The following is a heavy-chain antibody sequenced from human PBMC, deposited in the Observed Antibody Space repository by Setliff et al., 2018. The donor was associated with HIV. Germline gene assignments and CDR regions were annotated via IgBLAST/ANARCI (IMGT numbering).Heavy chain of an antibody. CDR1: GFTFDDYA. D-gene: IGHD3-3*01. CDR2: VRSKPNGGTT. J-gene: IGHJ4*02. CDR3: TRDRRGSSSWSGYNGGFDY. Sequence: QPGGSLRLSCAASGFTFDDYALTWVRQAPGKGLEWVGFVRSKPNGGTTDYAASVKGRFTISRDDAKTIAYLHMNSLTTDDTAVYFCTRDRRGSSSWSGYNGGFDYWGQGTLVTVSS. V-gene: IGHV3-49*04.